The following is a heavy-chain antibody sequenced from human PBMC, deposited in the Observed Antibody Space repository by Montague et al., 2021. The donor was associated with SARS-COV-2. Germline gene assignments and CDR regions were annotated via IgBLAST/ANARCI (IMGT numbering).Heavy chain of an antibody. Sequence: SLRLSWAASGFTFSSYDMHWVRQAPGKGLEWVAVIWYDGSNQYYGDSVKGRFTISRDNSKNTLYLQMNSLRAEDTAVYYCAREYSAPRWFGEYNRYGMDVWGQGT. V-gene: IGHV3-33*08. CDR3: AREYSAPRWFGEYNRYGMDV. CDR1: GFTFSSYD. CDR2: IWYDGSNQ. J-gene: IGHJ6*02. D-gene: IGHD3-10*01.